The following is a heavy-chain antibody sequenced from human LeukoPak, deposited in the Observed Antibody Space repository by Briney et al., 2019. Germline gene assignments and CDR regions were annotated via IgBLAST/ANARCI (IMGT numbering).Heavy chain of an antibody. V-gene: IGHV4-59*01. CDR2: IFYSGSP. Sequence: PSETLSLTCTVSGGSISSYYWSWIRQSPGKGLEWIANIFYSGSPNYNPSLKSRVTISVDTSKNQFSLKLSSVTAADTAVYYCARVNYYGSGSDYWGQGTLVTVSS. J-gene: IGHJ4*02. CDR1: GGSISSYY. CDR3: ARVNYYGSGSDY. D-gene: IGHD3-10*01.